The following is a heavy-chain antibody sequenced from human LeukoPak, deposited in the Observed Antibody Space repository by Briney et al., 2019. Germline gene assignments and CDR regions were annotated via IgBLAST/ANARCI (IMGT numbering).Heavy chain of an antibody. CDR3: ARHHSVAVAGITRFDP. CDR1: GGSISSSSYY. Sequence: SETLSLTCTVSGGSISSSSYYWGWIRQPPGKGLEWIGSIYYSGSTYYNPSLKSRVTISVDTSKNQFSLKLSSATAADTAVYYCARHHSVAVAGITRFDPWGQGTLVIVSS. J-gene: IGHJ5*02. V-gene: IGHV4-39*01. D-gene: IGHD6-19*01. CDR2: IYYSGST.